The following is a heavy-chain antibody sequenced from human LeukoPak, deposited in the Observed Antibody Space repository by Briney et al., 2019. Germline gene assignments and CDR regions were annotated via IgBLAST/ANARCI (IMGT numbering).Heavy chain of an antibody. D-gene: IGHD1-26*01. CDR3: AKGPTSGTYRNWFDP. J-gene: IGHJ5*02. CDR2: ISDSGGGT. Sequence: GGTLRLSCAASGFTFSSYAMSWVRQSPGKGLEWVSGISDSGGGTYYADSVKGRFTISRDNSKNTLYLQMNTLRAEDTAVYYCAKGPTSGTYRNWFDPWGQGTLVTVSS. V-gene: IGHV3-23*01. CDR1: GFTFSSYA.